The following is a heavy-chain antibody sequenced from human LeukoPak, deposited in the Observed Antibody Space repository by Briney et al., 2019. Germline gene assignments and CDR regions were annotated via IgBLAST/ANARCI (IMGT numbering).Heavy chain of an antibody. J-gene: IGHJ6*02. CDR3: AKDARIAVAHPAYYYGMDV. V-gene: IGHV3-30*18. CDR1: GFTFSSYG. Sequence: PGGSLRLSCAASGFTFSSYGMHWVRQALGKGLEWVAVISYDGSNKYYADSVKGRFTISRDNSKNTLYLQMNSLRAEDTAVYYCAKDARIAVAHPAYYYGMDVWGQGTTVTVSS. CDR2: ISYDGSNK. D-gene: IGHD6-19*01.